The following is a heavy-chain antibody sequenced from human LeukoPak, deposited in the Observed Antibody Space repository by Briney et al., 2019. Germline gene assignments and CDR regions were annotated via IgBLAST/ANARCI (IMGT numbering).Heavy chain of an antibody. CDR3: ARDRRAYYGDYVFDY. Sequence: VASVKVSCKASGYTFTSYGISWVRQAPGQGLEWMGWISAYNGNTNYAQKLQGRVTMTTDTSTSTAYMELRSLRSDDTAVYYCARDRRAYYGDYVFDYWGQGTLVTVSS. D-gene: IGHD4-17*01. J-gene: IGHJ4*02. CDR2: ISAYNGNT. CDR1: GYTFTSYG. V-gene: IGHV1-18*01.